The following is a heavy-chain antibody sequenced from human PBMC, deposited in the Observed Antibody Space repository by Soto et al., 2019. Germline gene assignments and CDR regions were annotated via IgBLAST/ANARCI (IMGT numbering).Heavy chain of an antibody. CDR1: GFTVSSNY. D-gene: IGHD6-13*01. CDR3: ARRSSSWYGGFDY. CDR2: IYSGGST. Sequence: EVQLVETGGGLIQPGGSLRLSCAASGFTVSSNYMSWVRQAPGKGLAWVSVIYSGGSTYYADSVKGRFTISRDNSKNTLYLQMNSLRAEDTAVYYCARRSSSWYGGFDYWGQGTLVTVSS. V-gene: IGHV3-53*02. J-gene: IGHJ4*02.